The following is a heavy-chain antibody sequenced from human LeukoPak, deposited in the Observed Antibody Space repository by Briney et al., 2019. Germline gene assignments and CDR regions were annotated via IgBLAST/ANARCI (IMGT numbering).Heavy chain of an antibody. V-gene: IGHV4-61*08. D-gene: IGHD6-13*01. CDR1: GGSINSGGYY. Sequence: SETLSLTCTVSGGSINSGGYYWSWIRQHPGKGLEWIGYIYYSGSTNYNPSLKSRVTISVDTSKNQFSLKLSSVTAADTAVYYCARGEAGSLDYWGQGTLVTVSS. CDR3: ARGEAGSLDY. CDR2: IYYSGST. J-gene: IGHJ4*02.